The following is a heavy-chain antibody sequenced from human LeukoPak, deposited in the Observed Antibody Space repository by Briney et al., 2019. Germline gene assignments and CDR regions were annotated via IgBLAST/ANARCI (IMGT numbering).Heavy chain of an antibody. V-gene: IGHV1-18*01. CDR1: GYTFTSYG. J-gene: IGHJ6*02. Sequence: ASVKVSCKASGYTFTSYGISWVRQAPGQGLEWMGWISAYNGNTNYAQKLQGRVTMTTDTSTSTAYTELRSLRSDDTAVYYCARDWSGSGWTYYYYGMDVWGQGTTVTVSS. D-gene: IGHD6-19*01. CDR3: ARDWSGSGWTYYYYGMDV. CDR2: ISAYNGNT.